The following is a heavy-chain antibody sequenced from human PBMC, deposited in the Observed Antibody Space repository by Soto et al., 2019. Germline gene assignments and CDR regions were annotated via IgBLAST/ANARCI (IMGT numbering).Heavy chain of an antibody. D-gene: IGHD3-3*01. V-gene: IGHV4-39*07. CDR2: IYYSGST. CDR1: GGSISSSSYY. Sequence: SETLSLTCTVSGGSISSSSYYWGWIRQPPGKGLEWIGSIYYSGSTNYNPSLKSRVTISVDTSKNQFSLKLSSVTAADTAVYYCARRGAAGARGYYTGMGYYYYYMDVWGKGTTVTVSS. J-gene: IGHJ6*03. CDR3: ARRGAAGARGYYTGMGYYYYYMDV.